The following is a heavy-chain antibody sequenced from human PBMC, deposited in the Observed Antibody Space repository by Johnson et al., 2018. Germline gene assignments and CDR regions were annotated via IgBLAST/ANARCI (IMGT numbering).Heavy chain of an antibody. CDR3: AKDRGLYDSSGYYLDV. CDR1: GFTFSSYA. CDR2: ISGSGGST. D-gene: IGHD3-22*01. V-gene: IGHV3-23*04. Sequence: VQLVESGGGLVKPGGSLRLSCAASGFTFSSYAMSWVRQARGKGLEWVSAISGSGGSTYYADSVKGRFTISRENSKNTLYLQMNSLRAEDTAVYYCAKDRGLYDSSGYYLDVWGKGTTVTVSS. J-gene: IGHJ6*03.